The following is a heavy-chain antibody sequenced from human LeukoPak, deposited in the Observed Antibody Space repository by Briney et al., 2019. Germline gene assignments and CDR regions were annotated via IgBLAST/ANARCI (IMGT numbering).Heavy chain of an antibody. D-gene: IGHD6-13*01. CDR3: AKDLSDSSSWYPVPHGFDP. J-gene: IGHJ5*02. CDR1: GLTFSSYA. CDR2: ISGSGGST. V-gene: IGHV3-23*01. Sequence: GGSLRLSCAASGLTFSSYAIGWVRQAPGKGLEWVSAISGSGGSTYYADSVKGRFTISRDNSKNTLYLQMNSLRAEDTAVYYCAKDLSDSSSWYPVPHGFDPWGQGTMVTVS.